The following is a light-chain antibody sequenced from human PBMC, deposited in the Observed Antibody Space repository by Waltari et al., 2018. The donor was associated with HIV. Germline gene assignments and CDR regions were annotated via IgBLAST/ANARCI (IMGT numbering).Light chain of an antibody. CDR2: KDN. J-gene: IGLJ2*01. Sequence: SHELTQPPSVSVSPGQTATISCSGDMLARQYAYWFQQKPGQAPVLLIYKDNERPTAITERFSGASSGATVTLTITGVRAEDEADYYCQGIDSSGRKVFGGGTRLTVL. CDR1: MLARQY. CDR3: QGIDSSGRKV. V-gene: IGLV3-25*03.